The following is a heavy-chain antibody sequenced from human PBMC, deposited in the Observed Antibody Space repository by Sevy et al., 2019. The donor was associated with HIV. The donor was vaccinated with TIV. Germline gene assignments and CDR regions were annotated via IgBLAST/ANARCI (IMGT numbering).Heavy chain of an antibody. D-gene: IGHD3-10*01. Sequence: GGSLRLSCTASGFMFDDYGVTWFRQAPGKGLEWVGFSRSKAYGGTTEYAASVKGRLTISRDDSKTIAYLQMNSLKTEDTAVFYCTRGLWFGELGGYFDYWGQGPLVTVSS. J-gene: IGHJ4*02. V-gene: IGHV3-49*03. CDR1: GFMFDDYG. CDR2: SRSKAYGGTT. CDR3: TRGLWFGELGGYFDY.